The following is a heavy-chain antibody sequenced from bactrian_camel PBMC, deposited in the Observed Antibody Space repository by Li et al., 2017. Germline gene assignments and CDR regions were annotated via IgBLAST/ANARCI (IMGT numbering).Heavy chain of an antibody. V-gene: IGHV3S6*01. CDR2: SDEDDNLK. CDR1: GFPFNRYW. CDR3: VPFPSIVTTD. D-gene: IGHD2*01. J-gene: IGHJ4*01. Sequence: HVQLVESGGGLVQPGGSLRLSCAASGFPFNRYWMHWVRQAPGKGLESVATIESDEDDNLKYYAYAVKGRFTISRDNAKNMVYLQMNSLEPEDTALYYCVPFPSIVTTDWGRGTQVTVS.